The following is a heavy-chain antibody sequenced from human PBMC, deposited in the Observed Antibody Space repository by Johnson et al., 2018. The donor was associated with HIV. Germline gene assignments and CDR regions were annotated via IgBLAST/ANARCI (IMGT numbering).Heavy chain of an antibody. CDR2: MRYDGSNK. CDR3: AKDGMVAGSGGADAFDI. J-gene: IGHJ3*02. D-gene: IGHD6-19*01. V-gene: IGHV3-30*02. CDR1: GFTFSIYG. Sequence: QMLLVESGGGVVQPGRSLRLSCAASGFTFSIYGMHWVRQAPGKGLEWVAFMRYDGSNKYYADSVKGRFTISRDNSKNTLYLQMNSLRAEDTAIYYCAKDGMVAGSGGADAFDIWGQGTMVTVSS.